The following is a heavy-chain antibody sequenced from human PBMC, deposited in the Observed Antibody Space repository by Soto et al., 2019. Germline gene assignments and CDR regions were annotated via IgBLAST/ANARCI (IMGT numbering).Heavy chain of an antibody. CDR3: ARSGHYYDSSGLRANNWFDP. CDR2: IYYSGST. V-gene: IGHV4-59*01. Sequence: SETLSLTCSVSGGSISSYYWSWIRQPPGKGLEWIGYIYYSGSTNYNPSLKSRVTISVDTSKNQFSLKLSSVTAADTAVYYCARSGHYYDSSGLRANNWFDPWRQGTLVTVSS. J-gene: IGHJ5*02. D-gene: IGHD3-22*01. CDR1: GGSISSYY.